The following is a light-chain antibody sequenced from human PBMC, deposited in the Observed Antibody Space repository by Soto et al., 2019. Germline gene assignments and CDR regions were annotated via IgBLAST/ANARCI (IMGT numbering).Light chain of an antibody. CDR3: QQRYSNPIT. CDR1: QSITKY. V-gene: IGKV1-39*01. Sequence: DFQMPQCPCSLCPSVGASVTITCRASQSITKYLNWYKTKTGKAPKLLRYAAYSLQSGVPSRLRGSGSGTDFTLTISSLQPEEVATYDCQQRYSNPITFGQGTRLEIK. J-gene: IGKJ5*01. CDR2: AAY.